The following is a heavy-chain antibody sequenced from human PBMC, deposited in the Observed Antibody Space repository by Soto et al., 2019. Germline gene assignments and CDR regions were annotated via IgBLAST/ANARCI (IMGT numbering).Heavy chain of an antibody. V-gene: IGHV6-1*01. Sequence: QVPLQQSGPGLVKPSQTLSLTCAISGDSVSSNSAAWNWIRQSPSSGLEWLGRTYYRSKWYNDYAVSVKSRITINPDTSKNQFSLQLNSVTPEDTAVYYCARDGYEWELLPVGFDYWGQGTLVTVSS. D-gene: IGHD1-26*01. CDR1: GDSVSSNSAA. CDR2: TYYRSKWYN. CDR3: ARDGYEWELLPVGFDY. J-gene: IGHJ4*02.